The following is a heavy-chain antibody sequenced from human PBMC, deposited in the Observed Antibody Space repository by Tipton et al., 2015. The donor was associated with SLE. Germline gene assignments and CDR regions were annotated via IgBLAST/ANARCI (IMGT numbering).Heavy chain of an antibody. CDR1: GDSVSSRY. V-gene: IGHV4-59*02. D-gene: IGHD6-19*01. Sequence: TLSLTCSVSGDSVSSRYWSWIRQPPGKGLEWIGYIYYTGDTIYSPSLKSRLTISVDTSKNQLSMKLSSVAAADTAVYHCAAMAVGGTRSFDMWGQGTRVTVSS. CDR3: AAMAVGGTRSFDM. CDR2: IYYTGDT. J-gene: IGHJ3*02.